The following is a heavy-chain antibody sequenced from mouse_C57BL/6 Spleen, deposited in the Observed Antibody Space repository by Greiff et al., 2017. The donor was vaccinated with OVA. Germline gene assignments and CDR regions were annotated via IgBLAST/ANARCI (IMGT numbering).Heavy chain of an antibody. J-gene: IGHJ4*01. CDR1: GYAFSSSW. CDR2: IYPGDGDT. D-gene: IGHD3-2*02. V-gene: IGHV1-82*01. CDR3: ASDSSGYVKDAMDY. Sequence: QVQLQQSGPELVKPGASVKISCKASGYAFSSSWMNWVKQRPGKGLEWIGRIYPGDGDTNYNGKFKGKATLTADNSSSTAYMQLSSLTSEDSAVYFCASDSSGYVKDAMDYWGQGTSVTVSS.